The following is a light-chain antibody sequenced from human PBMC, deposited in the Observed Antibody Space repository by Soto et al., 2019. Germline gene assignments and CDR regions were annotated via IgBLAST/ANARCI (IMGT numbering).Light chain of an antibody. Sequence: VLTHPPPLSRAPGQPVTHPLPRNNIDVGSYNRVAWYQQPPGTAPKLMIYGVSNRPSGVPDRFSGSKSGNTASLTISGLQPEDEADYYCNSYTSSNTYVFGTGTKSPS. V-gene: IGLV2-18*02. CDR3: NSYTSSNTYV. CDR1: NIDVGSYNR. J-gene: IGLJ1*01. CDR2: GVS.